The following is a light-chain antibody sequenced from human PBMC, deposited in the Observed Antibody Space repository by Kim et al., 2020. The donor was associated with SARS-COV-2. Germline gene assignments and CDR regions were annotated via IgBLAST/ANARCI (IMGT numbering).Light chain of an antibody. CDR1: QSINTW. CDR2: DAS. V-gene: IGKV1-5*01. Sequence: ASVGDRVPITCRASQSINTWLAWYQQKPGKAPKLLIYDASTLESGVPSRFSVSGSGTEFALTISSLQADDSATYYCQQYASYPWTFGQGTKVDIK. J-gene: IGKJ1*01. CDR3: QQYASYPWT.